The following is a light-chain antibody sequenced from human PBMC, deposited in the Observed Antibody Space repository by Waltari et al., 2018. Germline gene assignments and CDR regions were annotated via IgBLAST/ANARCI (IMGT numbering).Light chain of an antibody. V-gene: IGKV3-20*01. CDR3: QQYDISPPT. CDR2: GAS. Sequence: EIVLTQSPGTLSLSPGERATLSCRASQTVRTTYLAWYQQKPGQAPTLLIYGASSRATGIPDMFSGSGSGTDFSLTISSLEPEDFAVYYCQQYDISPPTFGGGTKVEIK. CDR1: QTVRTTY. J-gene: IGKJ4*01.